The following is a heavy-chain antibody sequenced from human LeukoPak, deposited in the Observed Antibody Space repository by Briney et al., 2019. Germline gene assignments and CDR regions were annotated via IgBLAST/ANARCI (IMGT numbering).Heavy chain of an antibody. V-gene: IGHV4-34*01. D-gene: IGHD5-18*01. CDR1: VGSFLDYY. J-gene: IGHJ4*02. CDR2: INHSGCT. CDR3: ARGGYSYGYGGGDYFDY. Sequence: SEALSLTCAVYVGSFLDYYWSWLRQPPRRELEWIGEINHSGCTNYNPSIKSRVTISVDTSKNQFSLKLSSVTAADTAVYYCARGGYSYGYGGGDYFDYWGQGTLVTVSS.